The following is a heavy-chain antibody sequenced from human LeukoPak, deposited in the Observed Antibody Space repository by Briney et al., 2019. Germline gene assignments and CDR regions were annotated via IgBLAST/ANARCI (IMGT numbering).Heavy chain of an antibody. V-gene: IGHV3-48*02. J-gene: IGHJ4*02. Sequence: GGSLRLSCVATGFSFSNYSMHWVRQAPGKGLEWVSYISRTGNIVYYADSVKGRFTISRDNAKDSLLLQMDSPRDEDTAVYYCANLTHWGQGILVTVSS. D-gene: IGHD2-21*02. CDR3: ANLTH. CDR1: GFSFSNYS. CDR2: ISRTGNIV.